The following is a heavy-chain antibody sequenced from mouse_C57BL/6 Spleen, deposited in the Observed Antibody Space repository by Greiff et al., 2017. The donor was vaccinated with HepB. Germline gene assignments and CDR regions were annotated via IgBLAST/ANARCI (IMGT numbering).Heavy chain of an antibody. Sequence: ESGPGLVKPSQSLSLTCSVTGYSITSGYYWNWIRQFPGNKLEWMGYISYDGSNNYNPSLKNRISITRDTSKNQFFLKLNSVTTEDTATYYCAREGGYDGYYPDYWGQGTTLTVSS. D-gene: IGHD2-3*01. CDR2: ISYDGSN. V-gene: IGHV3-6*01. CDR3: AREGGYDGYYPDY. CDR1: GYSITSGYY. J-gene: IGHJ2*01.